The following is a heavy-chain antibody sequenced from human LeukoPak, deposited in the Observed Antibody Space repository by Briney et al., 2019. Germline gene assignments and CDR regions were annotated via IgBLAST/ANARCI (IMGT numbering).Heavy chain of an antibody. CDR3: ARDSASSRIAAAATEYFQH. V-gene: IGHV3-74*01. D-gene: IGHD6-13*01. CDR1: GFTFSSYW. J-gene: IGHJ1*01. CDR2: INSDGSST. Sequence: GGSLRLSCAASGFTFSSYWMHWVRQAPGKGLVWVSRINSDGSSTSHADSVKGRFTISRDNAKNTLYLQMNSLRAEDTAVYYCARDSASSRIAAAATEYFQHWGQGTLVTVSS.